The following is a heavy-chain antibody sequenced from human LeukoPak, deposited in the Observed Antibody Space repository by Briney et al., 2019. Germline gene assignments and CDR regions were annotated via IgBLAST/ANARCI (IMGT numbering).Heavy chain of an antibody. Sequence: TGGSLRLSCAASGFTFSSYSMNWVRQAPGKGLEWVSSISSSSSYIYYEDSVKGRFTISRDNAKNSLYLQMNSLRAEDTAVYYCARDQAGYCSGGSCYRVPFDYWGQGTLVTVSS. CDR3: ARDQAGYCSGGSCYRVPFDY. V-gene: IGHV3-21*01. D-gene: IGHD2-15*01. J-gene: IGHJ4*02. CDR2: ISSSSSYI. CDR1: GFTFSSYS.